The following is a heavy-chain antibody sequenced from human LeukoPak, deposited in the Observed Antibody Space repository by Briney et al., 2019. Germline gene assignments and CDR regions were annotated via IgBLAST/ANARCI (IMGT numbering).Heavy chain of an antibody. D-gene: IGHD3-3*01. J-gene: IGHJ1*01. V-gene: IGHV1-2*02. CDR1: GYTFTGYY. CDR3: ARDSLGNPNDFWSGYYLH. CDR2: INPNSGGT. Sequence: ASVKVSCKASGYTFTGYYMHWVRQAPGQGLEWMGWINPNSGGTNYAQKFQGRVTMTRDTSISTAYMELSRLRSEDTAVYYCARDSLGNPNDFWSGYYLHWGQGTLVTVSS.